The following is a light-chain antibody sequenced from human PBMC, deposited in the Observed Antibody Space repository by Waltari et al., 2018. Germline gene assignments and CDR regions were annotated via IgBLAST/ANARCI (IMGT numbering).Light chain of an antibody. CDR1: STNIGAGYD. J-gene: IGLJ3*02. Sequence: QSVLTQPPSVSGAPGQRVSISCTGSSTNIGAGYDVHWYQQVPGSAPKLLIFNNNNRPSGVPDRFSGSKSGTSASLAITGLQAEDEADYYCKSSDSSLRGSMFGGGTRLTVL. CDR3: KSSDSSLRGSM. CDR2: NNN. V-gene: IGLV1-40*01.